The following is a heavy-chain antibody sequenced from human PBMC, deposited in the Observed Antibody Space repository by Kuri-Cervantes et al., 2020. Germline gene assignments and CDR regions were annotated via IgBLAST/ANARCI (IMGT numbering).Heavy chain of an antibody. CDR3: ARGPTPGITLIGHYYYYYGMDV. CDR2: INPSGGST. CDR1: GYTFTSYY. Sequence: ASVKVSCKASGYTFTSYYMHWVRQAPGQGLEWMGIINPSGGSTSYAQKFQGRVTMTRDTSISTAYTELSRLRSDDTAVYYCARGPTPGITLIGHYYYYYGMDVCGQGTTVTDSS. V-gene: IGHV1-46*01. J-gene: IGHJ6*02. D-gene: IGHD3-16*01.